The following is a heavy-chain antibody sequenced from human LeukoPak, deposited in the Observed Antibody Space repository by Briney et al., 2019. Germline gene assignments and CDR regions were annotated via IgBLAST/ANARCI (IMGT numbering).Heavy chain of an antibody. CDR2: IYFGGST. Sequence: SETLSLTCSVSGGSINNRNYYWGWVRQPPGEELEWIGHIYFGGSTFYNPSLKSRLTMSIDTSKDPFSLNINSVAAADTAVYYCARLPVYFGKGYFDSWGRGTLVTVSS. D-gene: IGHD1-14*01. CDR1: GGSINNRNYY. J-gene: IGHJ4*02. CDR3: ARLPVYFGKGYFDS. V-gene: IGHV4-39*01.